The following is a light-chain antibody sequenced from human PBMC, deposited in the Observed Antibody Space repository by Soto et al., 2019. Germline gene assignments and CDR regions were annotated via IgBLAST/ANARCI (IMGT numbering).Light chain of an antibody. CDR3: QQSAT. V-gene: IGKV3-20*01. CDR1: QIVRSNY. J-gene: IGKJ3*01. Sequence: LKQSPGTLSLSPGDRTTLSCRASQIVRSNYLAWYQQKPGQPPRLLIYDASSRPPGIPDRFSGSGSGTASTLTISRLVPDEFAVYYCQQSATFGPGTKVYCK. CDR2: DAS.